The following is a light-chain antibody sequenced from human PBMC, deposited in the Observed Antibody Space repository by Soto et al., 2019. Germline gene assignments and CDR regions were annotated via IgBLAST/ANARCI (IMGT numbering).Light chain of an antibody. V-gene: IGKV1-39*01. J-gene: IGKJ2*03. CDR3: QQTYSTLNS. CDR2: TAS. CDR1: QNIRTY. Sequence: DLQVTKSPSSLSASVGDRVTITCRASQNIRTYLNWYQQRSGTPPKLLIHTASTSQRGVPSRFSGSGSGTDFTLTISSLQPEDFATYYCQQTYSTLNSFGQGTKLEI.